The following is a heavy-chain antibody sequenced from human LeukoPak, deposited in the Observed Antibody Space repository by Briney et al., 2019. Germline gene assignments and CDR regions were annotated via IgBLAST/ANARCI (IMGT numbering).Heavy chain of an antibody. CDR3: ARDQGSGWNRPAEYFHH. CDR1: GFTFSSYA. V-gene: IGHV3-30*04. D-gene: IGHD6-19*01. CDR2: ISYDGSDN. J-gene: IGHJ1*01. Sequence: GGSLRLSCVASGFTFSSYAIHWVRQAPGKGLEWVALISYDGSDNYYADSVKGRFTVSRDNSKNTLYLQLNSLRAEDTAFYYCARDQGSGWNRPAEYFHHWGQGALVTVSS.